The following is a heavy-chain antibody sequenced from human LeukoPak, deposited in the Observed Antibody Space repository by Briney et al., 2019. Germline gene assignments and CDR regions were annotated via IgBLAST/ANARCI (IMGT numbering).Heavy chain of an antibody. D-gene: IGHD4-17*01. J-gene: IGHJ4*02. CDR3: ARGTPGDYPFDY. V-gene: IGHV4-30-2*01. CDR1: GGSISSGGYS. CDR2: IHHSGST. Sequence: PSQTLSLTCAVSGGSISSGGYSWSWIRQPPGKGLEWIGYIHHSGSTYYNPSLKSRVTISVDRSKNQFSLKLSSVTAADTAVYYCARGTPGDYPFDYWGQGTLVTVSS.